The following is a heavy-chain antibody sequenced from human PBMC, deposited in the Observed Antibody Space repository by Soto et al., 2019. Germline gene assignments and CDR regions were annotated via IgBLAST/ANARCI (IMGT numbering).Heavy chain of an antibody. J-gene: IGHJ4*02. V-gene: IGHV3-33*06. CDR3: AKARAIMATVTGTFDY. D-gene: IGHD4-4*01. CDR2: MWYDGSNR. Sequence: GSLRLSCAASGFTFSNYGMHWVRQAPGKGLEWVAVMWYDGSNRYYADSVKGRFTISRDNSKNTLYLQMNSLRAEDTAMYYCAKARAIMATVTGTFDYWGQGTLVTVSS. CDR1: GFTFSNYG.